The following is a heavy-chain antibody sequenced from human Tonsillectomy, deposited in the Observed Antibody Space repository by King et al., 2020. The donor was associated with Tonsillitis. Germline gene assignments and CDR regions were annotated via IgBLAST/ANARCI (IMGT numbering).Heavy chain of an antibody. V-gene: IGHV1-2*02. Sequence: VQLVESGAEVKKPGASVKVSCKASGYTFTGYYMHWVRQAPGQGLEWMGWINPNSGGTNYAQKFQGRVTMTRDTSNSTAYMELSSLRSDDTAVYYCAREYGWFGSYYGMDVWGQGTTVTVSS. J-gene: IGHJ6*02. CDR2: INPNSGGT. CDR3: AREYGWFGSYYGMDV. D-gene: IGHD3-10*01. CDR1: GYTFTGYY.